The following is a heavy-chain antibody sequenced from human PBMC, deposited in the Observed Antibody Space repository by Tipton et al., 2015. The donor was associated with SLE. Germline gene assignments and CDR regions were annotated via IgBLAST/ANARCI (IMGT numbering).Heavy chain of an antibody. Sequence: LVQPSETLALTCGVSGESFSGYFWTWIRQAPGRGLEWIGEINHSSSTNCNPSLKSRVTISIDTSKNQFSLRVNSVTAADTAMYYCARVASRNAIDSWGQGTPVTVSS. CDR2: INHSSST. D-gene: IGHD1-1*01. J-gene: IGHJ4*02. CDR3: ARVASRNAIDS. V-gene: IGHV4-34*01. CDR1: GESFSGYF.